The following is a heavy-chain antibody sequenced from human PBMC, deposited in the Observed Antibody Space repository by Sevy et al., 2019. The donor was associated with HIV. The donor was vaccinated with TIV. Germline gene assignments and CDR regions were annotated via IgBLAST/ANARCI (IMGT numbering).Heavy chain of an antibody. J-gene: IGHJ6*02. D-gene: IGHD3-22*01. CDR2: IKSKTDGGTT. CDR3: TTEGGEMIVVEKNYYYYYGMDV. V-gene: IGHV3-15*01. Sequence: GGSLRLSCAASGFTFSNAWISWVRQAPGKGLEWVGRIKSKTDGGTTDYAAPVKGRFTISRDDSKNTLYLQMNSLKTEDTAVYYCTTEGGEMIVVEKNYYYYYGMDVWGQGTTVTVSS. CDR1: GFTFSNAW.